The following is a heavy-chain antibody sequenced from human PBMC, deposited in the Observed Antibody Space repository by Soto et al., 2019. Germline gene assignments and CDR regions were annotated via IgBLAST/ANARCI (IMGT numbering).Heavy chain of an antibody. Sequence: SVKVSCKASGCTFTSSAVQWVRQARGQRLEWIGWIVVGSGNTNYAQKFQERVTITRDMSTSTAYMELSSLRSEDTAVYYCAADSAYSSSSKYYFYGMDVWGQGTTVTVSS. D-gene: IGHD6-6*01. CDR1: GCTFTSSA. CDR3: AADSAYSSSSKYYFYGMDV. CDR2: IVVGSGNT. V-gene: IGHV1-58*01. J-gene: IGHJ6*02.